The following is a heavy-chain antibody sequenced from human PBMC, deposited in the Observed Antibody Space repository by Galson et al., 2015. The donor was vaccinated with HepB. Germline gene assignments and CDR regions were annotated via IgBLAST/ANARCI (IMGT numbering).Heavy chain of an antibody. Sequence: LSLTCTVSGGSINPYYWSWIRQPPGKGLEWIGYIYYTGSTNYNPSLKSRVTISVDTSKNQFSLKLSSVTAADTAVYYCARHREGATVSDYWGQGTLVTVSS. CDR2: IYYTGST. V-gene: IGHV4-59*08. J-gene: IGHJ4*02. CDR3: ARHREGATVSDY. CDR1: GGSINPYY. D-gene: IGHD4-17*01.